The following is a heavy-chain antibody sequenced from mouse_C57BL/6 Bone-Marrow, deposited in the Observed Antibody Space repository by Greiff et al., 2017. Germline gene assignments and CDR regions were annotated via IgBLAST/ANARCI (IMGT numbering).Heavy chain of an antibody. Sequence: EVQGVESGGGLVQPKGSLKLSCAASGFTFNTYAMHWVRQAPGKGLEWVARIRSKSSNYATYYADSVKDRFTISRDDSQSMLYLQMNNLKTEDTAMYYCVRDHYGSSYGYFDVWGTGTTVTVSS. V-gene: IGHV10-3*01. J-gene: IGHJ1*03. CDR3: VRDHYGSSYGYFDV. D-gene: IGHD1-1*01. CDR1: GFTFNTYA. CDR2: IRSKSSNYAT.